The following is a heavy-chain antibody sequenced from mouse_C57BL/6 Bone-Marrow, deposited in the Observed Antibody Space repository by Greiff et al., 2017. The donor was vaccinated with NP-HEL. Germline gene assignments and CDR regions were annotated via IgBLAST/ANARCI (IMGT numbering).Heavy chain of an antibody. Sequence: EVKLVESGGGLVQSGRSLRLSCATSGFTFSDFYMEWVRQAPGKGLEWIAASRNKANDYTTEYSASVKGRFIVSRDTSQSILYLQMNALGAEDTAIYYCARGPGDYWGQGTSVTVSS. CDR2: SRNKANDYTT. J-gene: IGHJ4*01. CDR3: ARGPGDY. V-gene: IGHV7-1*01. CDR1: GFTFSDFY.